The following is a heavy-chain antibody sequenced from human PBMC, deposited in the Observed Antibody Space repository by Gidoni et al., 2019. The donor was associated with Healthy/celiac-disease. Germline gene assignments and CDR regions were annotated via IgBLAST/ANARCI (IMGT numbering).Heavy chain of an antibody. CDR3: ARDGNWNYGSYYGMDV. D-gene: IGHD1-7*01. CDR2: IRSSSSYI. CDR1: GFTFSSYS. V-gene: IGHV3-21*01. Sequence: EVQLVESGGGLVKPGGSLRLSCAASGFTFSSYSMNWVRQAPGKGLEWVSSIRSSSSYIYYADSVKGRFTISRDNAKNSLYLQMNSLRAEDTAVYYCARDGNWNYGSYYGMDVWGQGTTVTVSS. J-gene: IGHJ6*02.